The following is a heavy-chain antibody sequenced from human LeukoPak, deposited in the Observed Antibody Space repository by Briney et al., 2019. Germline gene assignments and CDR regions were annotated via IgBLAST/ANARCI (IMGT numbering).Heavy chain of an antibody. J-gene: IGHJ1*01. CDR1: GASISNDY. D-gene: IGHD2/OR15-2a*01. V-gene: IGHV4-59*12. CDR3: ARHLYDEFFLE. CDR2: VYYSGST. Sequence: SETLSLTCSVSGASISNDYWSWIRQPPGKGLEWIGYVYYSGSTNYNPCLKSRITISKDMSKNQVSLKLTSVTAADAAVYYCARHLYDEFFLEWGQGTLVAVSS.